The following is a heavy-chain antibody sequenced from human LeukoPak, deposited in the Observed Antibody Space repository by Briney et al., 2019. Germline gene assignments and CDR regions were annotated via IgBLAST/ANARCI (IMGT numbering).Heavy chain of an antibody. CDR3: ASLPLFDILTGYVFDY. CDR2: IYYSGGT. J-gene: IGHJ4*02. D-gene: IGHD3-9*01. Sequence: SETLSLTCTVSGGSISSYYWSWIRQPPGKGLEWIGYIYYSGGTNYNPSLKSRVTTSVDTSKNQFSLKLSSVTAADTAVYYCASLPLFDILTGYVFDYWGQGTLVTVSS. CDR1: GGSISSYY. V-gene: IGHV4-59*01.